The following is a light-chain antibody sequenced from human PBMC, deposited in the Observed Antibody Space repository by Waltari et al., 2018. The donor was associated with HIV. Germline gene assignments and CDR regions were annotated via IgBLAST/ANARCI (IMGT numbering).Light chain of an antibody. J-gene: IGLJ1*01. V-gene: IGLV2-23*03. CDR1: NSDVGSYNL. CDR2: EGS. CDR3: YSYAGSNTFV. Sequence: QSALTQPASVSGSPGQSITISCTGTNSDVGSYNLVSWYQQHPGKAPKLMIYEGSKRPSGVSNRFSGSKSGNTASLTISGLQAEDEADYYCYSYAGSNTFVFGTGTKVTVL.